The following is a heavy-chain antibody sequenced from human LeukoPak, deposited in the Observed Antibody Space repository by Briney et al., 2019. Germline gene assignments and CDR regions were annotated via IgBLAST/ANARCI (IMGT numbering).Heavy chain of an antibody. V-gene: IGHV1-69*13. CDR1: RGTFSSYA. CDR3: ARAEGYYDFWSGYWDY. D-gene: IGHD3-3*01. Sequence: SLKVSCKASRGTFSSYAISCVRQAPAQVLEWMGGFIPILGTAYYAQKLRGRVTITADESTSTAYMELSSLRSEDTAVYYCARAEGYYDFWSGYWDYWGQGTLVTVSS. J-gene: IGHJ4*02. CDR2: FIPILGTA.